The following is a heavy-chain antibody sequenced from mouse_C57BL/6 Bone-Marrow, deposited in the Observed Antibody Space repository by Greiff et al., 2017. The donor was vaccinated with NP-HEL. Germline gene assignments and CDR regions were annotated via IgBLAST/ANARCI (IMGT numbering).Heavy chain of an antibody. CDR2: IYPRSGNT. Sequence: VKLVESGAELARPGASVKLSCKASGYTFTSYGISWVKQRTGQGLEWIGEIYPRSGNTYYNEKFKGKATLTADKSSSTAYMELRSLTSEDSAVYFCARSGGPAWFAYWGQGTLVTVSA. V-gene: IGHV1-81*01. CDR3: ARSGGPAWFAY. J-gene: IGHJ3*01. D-gene: IGHD3-1*01. CDR1: GYTFTSYG.